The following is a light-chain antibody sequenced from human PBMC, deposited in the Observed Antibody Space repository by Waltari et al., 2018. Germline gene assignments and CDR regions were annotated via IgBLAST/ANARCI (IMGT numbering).Light chain of an antibody. J-gene: IGLJ2*01. CDR1: SSDDGGYNY. Sequence: QSALTQPPSASGSPGQSVTISCTGTSSDDGGYNYVPWYQEHPGKAPKLMIYEVSKRPSGVSDRFSGSKSGNTASLTVSGLQAEDEADYYCSSYAGSNNLVFGGGTKLTVL. CDR2: EVS. V-gene: IGLV2-8*01. CDR3: SSYAGSNNLV.